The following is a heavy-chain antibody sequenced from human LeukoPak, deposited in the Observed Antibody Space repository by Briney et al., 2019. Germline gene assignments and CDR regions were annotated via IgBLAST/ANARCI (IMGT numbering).Heavy chain of an antibody. CDR3: AKDSNFLDAFDI. D-gene: IGHD5-24*01. CDR2: ISGSGGST. Sequence: GGSLRLSCAASGFTFSSYAMSWVRQAPGRGLEWVSAISGSGGSTYYADSVKGRFTISRDNSKNTLYLQMNSLRAEDTAVYYCAKDSNFLDAFDIWGQGTMVTVSS. V-gene: IGHV3-23*01. CDR1: GFTFSSYA. J-gene: IGHJ3*02.